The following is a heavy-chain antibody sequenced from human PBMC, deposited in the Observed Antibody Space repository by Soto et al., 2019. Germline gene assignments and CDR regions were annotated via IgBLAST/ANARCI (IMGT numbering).Heavy chain of an antibody. J-gene: IGHJ5*02. CDR3: ARDCISTSCYGWFAP. CDR2: ISAYNGNT. Sequence: QVQLVQSGAEVKKPGASVKVSCKASGYTFTSYGISWVRQAPGQGLEWMGWISAYNGNTNYAQKLQGRVTMTTDTSTRTAYMELRSLRSDDTAVYYCARDCISTSCYGWFAPWGQGTLVTVSS. D-gene: IGHD2-2*01. CDR1: GYTFTSYG. V-gene: IGHV1-18*01.